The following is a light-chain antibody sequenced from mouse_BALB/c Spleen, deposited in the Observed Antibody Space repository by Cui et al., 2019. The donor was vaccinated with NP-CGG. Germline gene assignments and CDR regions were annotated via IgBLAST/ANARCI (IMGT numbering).Light chain of an antibody. J-gene: IGLJ1*01. Sequence: AVVTEESVLTTSPGETVTLTCRSSTGAVTTTNYANWVQEKPDHLFTGLIGGTKNRAPGVPARFSGSLIGDKAALTITGAQTEDEAIYFCALWYSNHWVFGGGTKLTVL. V-gene: IGLV1*01. CDR3: ALWYSNHWV. CDR1: TGAVTTTNY. CDR2: GTK.